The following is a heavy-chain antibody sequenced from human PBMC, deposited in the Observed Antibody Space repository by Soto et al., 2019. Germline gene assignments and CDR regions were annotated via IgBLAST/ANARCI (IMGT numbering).Heavy chain of an antibody. V-gene: IGHV3-23*01. CDR1: GFTFSSYA. CDR2: ISGSGGST. J-gene: IGHJ6*02. CDR3: AKDLYCSGGSCYGTIYYGMDV. D-gene: IGHD2-15*01. Sequence: EVQLLESGGGLVQPGGSLRLSCAASGFTFSSYAMSWVRQAPGKGLEWVSAISGSGGSTYYADSVKGRFTISRDNSKNTLYLQMKSLRAEDTAVYYCAKDLYCSGGSCYGTIYYGMDVWGQGTTVTVSS.